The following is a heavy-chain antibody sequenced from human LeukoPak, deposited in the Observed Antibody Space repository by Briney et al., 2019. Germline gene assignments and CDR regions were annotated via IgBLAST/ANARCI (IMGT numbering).Heavy chain of an antibody. CDR1: GYTFTTYG. D-gene: IGHD4-17*01. J-gene: IGHJ4*02. Sequence: GGSLRLSCVGSGYTFTTYGMSWVRQAPGKGLEWVAVISYDGSNRYYADSVKGRFTISRDNSKNTLYLQMNSLRAEDTAVYYCAKPIMTTVTTLGLYFDYWGQGALVTVSS. CDR3: AKPIMTTVTTLGLYFDY. CDR2: ISYDGSNR. V-gene: IGHV3-30*18.